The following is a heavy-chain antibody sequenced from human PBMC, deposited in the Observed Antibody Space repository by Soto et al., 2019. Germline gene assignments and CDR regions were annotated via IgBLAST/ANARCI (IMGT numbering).Heavy chain of an antibody. J-gene: IGHJ4*02. CDR2: IIPIFGTA. Sequence: ASVKVSCKASGGTFSSYAISWVRQAPGQGLEWMGGIIPIFGTANYAQKFQGRVTITADKSTSTAYMELSSLRSEDTAVYYCARDRLRGVGGGHDYFDYWGQGTLVTVSS. V-gene: IGHV1-69*06. CDR3: ARDRLRGVGGGHDYFDY. CDR1: GGTFSSYA. D-gene: IGHD2-15*01.